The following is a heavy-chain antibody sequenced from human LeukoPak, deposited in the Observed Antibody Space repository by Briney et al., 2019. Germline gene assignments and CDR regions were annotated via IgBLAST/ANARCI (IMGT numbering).Heavy chain of an antibody. CDR3: ARQDRSWGGGFDY. V-gene: IGHV5-51*01. Sequence: IIYPVDSDTRYSPSFQGQVTISADKSISTAYLQWSSLKASDTAMYYCARQDRSWGGGFDYWGQGTLVTVSS. D-gene: IGHD6-13*01. CDR2: IYPVDSDT. J-gene: IGHJ4*02.